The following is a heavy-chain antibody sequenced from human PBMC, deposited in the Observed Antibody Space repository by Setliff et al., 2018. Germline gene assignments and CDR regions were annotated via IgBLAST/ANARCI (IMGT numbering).Heavy chain of an antibody. Sequence: GESLKISCAASGFTFSSYAMSWVRQAPGKGLEWVPAISGSGGSTYYADSVKGRFTISRDNSKNTLYLQMNSLRAEDTAVYYCAKSADILTGYYFYYYYGMDVWGQGTTVPVSS. CDR3: AKSADILTGYYFYYYYGMDV. CDR1: GFTFSSYA. J-gene: IGHJ6*02. V-gene: IGHV3-23*01. D-gene: IGHD3-9*01. CDR2: ISGSGGST.